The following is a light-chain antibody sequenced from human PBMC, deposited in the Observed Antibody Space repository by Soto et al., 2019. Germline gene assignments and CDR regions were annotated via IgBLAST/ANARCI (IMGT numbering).Light chain of an antibody. CDR2: DAS. Sequence: PGTLSLSPWERATLSCRASQSVSSNYLAWYQQKPGQAPRLLMYDASSRATGIPDRFSGSGSGTDFTLTISRMEPEDFAVYYCQQYGSSGTFGQGTKVDIK. J-gene: IGKJ1*01. V-gene: IGKV3-20*01. CDR1: QSVSSNY. CDR3: QQYGSSGT.